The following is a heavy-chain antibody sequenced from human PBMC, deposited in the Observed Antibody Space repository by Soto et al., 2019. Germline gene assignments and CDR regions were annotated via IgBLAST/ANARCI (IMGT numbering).Heavy chain of an antibody. V-gene: IGHV1-18*01. J-gene: IGHJ4*02. Sequence: QVKLVQSGAEVKKPGASIKVSCKASGYSFATSGMTWVRQAPGQGLEWVGWISAYNGNSNYDQNLQDRVTMTTDTSTTTAYLELRNLRSDASAVYYCARARQYYDASGYANWGQGTLVTVSS. D-gene: IGHD3-22*01. CDR1: GYSFATSG. CDR3: ARARQYYDASGYAN. CDR2: ISAYNGNS.